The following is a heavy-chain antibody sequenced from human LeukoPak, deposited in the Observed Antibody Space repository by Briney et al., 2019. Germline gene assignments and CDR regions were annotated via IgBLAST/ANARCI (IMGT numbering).Heavy chain of an antibody. CDR2: ISYDGSNK. J-gene: IGHJ5*02. D-gene: IGHD3-10*01. V-gene: IGHV3-30*04. Sequence: PGRSLRLSCAASGFTFSSYAMHWVRQAPGKGLEWVAVISYDGSNKYYADSVKGRFTISRGNSKNTLYLQMNSLRAEDTAVYYCARDPSPSGSYYIAGYWFDPWGQGTLVTVSS. CDR3: ARDPSPSGSYYIAGYWFDP. CDR1: GFTFSSYA.